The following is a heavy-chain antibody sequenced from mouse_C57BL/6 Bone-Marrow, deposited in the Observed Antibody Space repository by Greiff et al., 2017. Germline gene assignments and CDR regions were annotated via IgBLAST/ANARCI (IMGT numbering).Heavy chain of an antibody. CDR3: TTCYCVLAY. Sequence: EVQLQESGAELVRPGASVKLSCTASGFNIKDDYMHWVKQRPDQGLEWIGWIDPENGDTEYASKFQGKATITADTSSNTAYLPLSSLTSEDPAVYYCTTCYCVLAYWGQGTLVTVSA. CDR2: IDPENGDT. V-gene: IGHV14-4*01. CDR1: GFNIKDDY. J-gene: IGHJ3*01.